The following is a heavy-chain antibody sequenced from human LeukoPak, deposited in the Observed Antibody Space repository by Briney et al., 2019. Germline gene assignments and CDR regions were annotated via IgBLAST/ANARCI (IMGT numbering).Heavy chain of an antibody. D-gene: IGHD3-22*01. Sequence: KPSETLSLTCTVSGGSISSSSYYWGWIRQPPGKGLEWIGSIYYSGSTYYNPSLKSRVTISVDTSKNKFSLKLSSVTAADTAVYYCARQADSSGYYYGYYYYMDVWGKGTTVTVSS. CDR3: ARQADSSGYYYGYYYYMDV. J-gene: IGHJ6*03. CDR2: IYYSGST. V-gene: IGHV4-39*01. CDR1: GGSISSSSYY.